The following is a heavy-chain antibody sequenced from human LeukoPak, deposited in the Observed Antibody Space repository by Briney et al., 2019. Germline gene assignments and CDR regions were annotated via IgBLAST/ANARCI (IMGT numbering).Heavy chain of an antibody. J-gene: IGHJ4*02. CDR2: ISGSGGGT. Sequence: GGSLRLSCAASGFTFNTYVMSWVRQAPGKGLEWVSAISGSGGGTYYVDSVKGRFTISRDNSKNTLYLQTNSLRAEDTAVYYCARRGAAGTYYFDYWGQRTLVTVSS. V-gene: IGHV3-23*01. D-gene: IGHD6-13*01. CDR1: GFTFNTYV. CDR3: ARRGAAGTYYFDY.